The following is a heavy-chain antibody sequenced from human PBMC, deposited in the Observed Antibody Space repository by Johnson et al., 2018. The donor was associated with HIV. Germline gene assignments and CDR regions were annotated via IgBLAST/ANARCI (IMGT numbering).Heavy chain of an antibody. Sequence: VQLVESGGGLVQPGGSLRLSCAASDFTVGTNYMSWVRQAPGKGLEWVSVIFSVGDVYYADSVKGRFTVSRDNSKNTLYLQMNSLRAEDTALYYCARDHSSSWTPGDAFDIWGQGTMVTVSS. V-gene: IGHV3-66*02. CDR3: ARDHSSSWTPGDAFDI. CDR1: DFTVGTNY. D-gene: IGHD6-13*01. J-gene: IGHJ3*02. CDR2: IFSVGDV.